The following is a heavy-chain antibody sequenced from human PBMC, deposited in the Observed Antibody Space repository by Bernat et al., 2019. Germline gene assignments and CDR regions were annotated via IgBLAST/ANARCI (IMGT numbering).Heavy chain of an antibody. CDR3: ASLHGGYCSGGSCYAFQH. Sequence: QVQLQESGPGLVKPSGTLSLTCAVSGGSISSSNWWSWVRQPPGKGLEWIGEIYHSGSTNYNPSLKSRVTISVDKSKNQFSLKLSSVTAADTAVYYCASLHGGYCSGGSCYAFQHWGHGTLVTVSS. D-gene: IGHD2-15*01. V-gene: IGHV4-4*02. J-gene: IGHJ1*01. CDR2: IYHSGST. CDR1: GGSISSSNW.